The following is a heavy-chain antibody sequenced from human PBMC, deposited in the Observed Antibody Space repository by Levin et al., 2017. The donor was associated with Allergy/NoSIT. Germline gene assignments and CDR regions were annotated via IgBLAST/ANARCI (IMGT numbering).Heavy chain of an antibody. CDR1: GFTVSSNY. Sequence: GGSLRLSCAASGFTVSSNYMSWVRQAPGKGLEWVSVIYSGGSTYYADSVKGRFTISRDNSKNTLYLQMNSLRAEDTAVYYCARGIYYYDSSGYYYGPYWYFDLWGRGTLVTVSS. V-gene: IGHV3-53*01. CDR3: ARGIYYYDSSGYYYGPYWYFDL. D-gene: IGHD3-22*01. J-gene: IGHJ2*01. CDR2: IYSGGST.